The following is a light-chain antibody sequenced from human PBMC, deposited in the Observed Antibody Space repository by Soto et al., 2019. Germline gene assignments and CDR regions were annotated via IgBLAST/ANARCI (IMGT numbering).Light chain of an antibody. V-gene: IGKV3-11*01. Sequence: EIVLTQSPATLSLSPGERATFSCRASQSVGTYLGWYQQKPGQAPRLLIYDASNRATGIPARFSGSGSGTDFTLSISSLEPEDFAVYYCQQRSNWSPYTFGQGTKLEIK. CDR3: QQRSNWSPYT. CDR2: DAS. CDR1: QSVGTY. J-gene: IGKJ2*01.